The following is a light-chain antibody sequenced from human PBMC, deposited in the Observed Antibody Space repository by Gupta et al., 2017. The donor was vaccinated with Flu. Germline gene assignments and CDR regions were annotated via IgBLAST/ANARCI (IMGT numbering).Light chain of an antibody. CDR2: ENR. CDR1: SSNIGSYY. J-gene: IGLJ2*01. Sequence: KVTISCSGTSSNIGSYYVAWYQQLPGTCPKLLIYENRKRPSGIPDRFSGSKAGTSATLGITGLQTEDEADYYCGTWDYTRSGVIFGGGTKVTVL. V-gene: IGLV1-51*02. CDR3: GTWDYTRSGVI.